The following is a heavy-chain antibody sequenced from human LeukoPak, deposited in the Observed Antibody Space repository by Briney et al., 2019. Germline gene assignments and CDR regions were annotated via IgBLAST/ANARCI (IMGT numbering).Heavy chain of an antibody. V-gene: IGHV3-23*01. J-gene: IGHJ5*01. CDR3: ANGSRIAARPTIWFDS. Sequence: GGSLRLSCAASGFTFSSYGMHWVREAPGKGLEWVSSGHSDGTAYYADSVKGRFTISRDNSKNTLSLQMNSLRAEDTAVYYCANGSRIAARPTIWFDSWGQGTLVTVSS. CDR1: GFTFSSYG. D-gene: IGHD6-6*01. CDR2: GHSDGTA.